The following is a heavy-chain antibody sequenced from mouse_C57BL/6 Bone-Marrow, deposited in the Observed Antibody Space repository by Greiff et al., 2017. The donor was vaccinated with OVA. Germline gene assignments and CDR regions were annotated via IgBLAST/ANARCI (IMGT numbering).Heavy chain of an antibody. J-gene: IGHJ3*01. Sequence: EVQGVESGGGLVQPGGSMKLSCAASGFTFSDAWMDWVRQSPGKGLEWVAEIRNKANNHATYYAESVKGRFTISRDDSKSSVYLQMNSLRAEDTGIYYCTREAPYYSNYVWFAYWGQGTLVTVSA. D-gene: IGHD2-5*01. CDR2: IRNKANNHAT. CDR3: TREAPYYSNYVWFAY. CDR1: GFTFSDAW. V-gene: IGHV6-6*01.